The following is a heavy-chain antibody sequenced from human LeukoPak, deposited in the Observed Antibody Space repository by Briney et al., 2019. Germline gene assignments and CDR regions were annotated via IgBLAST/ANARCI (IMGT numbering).Heavy chain of an antibody. Sequence: PGGSLRLSCAASGFTFSSYWVSWVRQAPGKGLEWVANIKQDGSEKYYVDSVKGRFTISRDNARNSLYLQMNSLRAEDTAVYYCARVVYYDSSGYPDYFDYWGQGTLVTVSS. CDR1: GFTFSSYW. J-gene: IGHJ4*02. CDR3: ARVVYYDSSGYPDYFDY. CDR2: IKQDGSEK. V-gene: IGHV3-7*01. D-gene: IGHD3-22*01.